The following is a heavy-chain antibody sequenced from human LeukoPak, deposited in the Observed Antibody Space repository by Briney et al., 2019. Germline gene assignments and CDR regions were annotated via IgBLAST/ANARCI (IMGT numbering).Heavy chain of an antibody. V-gene: IGHV1-18*01. CDR3: ARDHMVWAPYNWFDH. CDR1: GYTFTSYG. J-gene: IGHJ5*02. D-gene: IGHD3-10*01. Sequence: ASVKVSCKAFGYTFTSYGISWVRQAPGQGIEWMGSITSYNAHTNYAQTLQRRVTITTDTSPSTAYMELRRLRSADTAVYYCARDHMVWAPYNWFDHWGQGTLVTVSS. CDR2: ITSYNAHT.